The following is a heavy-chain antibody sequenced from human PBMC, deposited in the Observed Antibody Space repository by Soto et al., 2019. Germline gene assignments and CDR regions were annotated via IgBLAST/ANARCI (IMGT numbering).Heavy chain of an antibody. CDR2: IDWDDDK. J-gene: IGHJ6*02. D-gene: IGHD5-12*01. CDR3: ARARVATGGDYHYYGMDV. V-gene: IGHV2-70*01. CDR1: GFSLSTSGVC. Sequence: SGPTLVNPTQTLTLTCTFSGFSLSTSGVCVSWIRQPPGKALEWLALIDWDDDKNYSTSLKTRVTISTDTSKNQVVLTMTHMDPVDTATYFCARARVATGGDYHYYGMDVWGQGT.